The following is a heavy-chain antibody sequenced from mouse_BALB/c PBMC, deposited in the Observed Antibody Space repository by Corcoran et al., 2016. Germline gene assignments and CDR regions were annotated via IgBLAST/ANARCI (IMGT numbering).Heavy chain of an antibody. V-gene: IGHV9-3-1*01. Sequence: QIQLLQSGPELKKPGETVKISCKASGYTFTNYGMNWVKQAPGKGLKWMGWINTYTGEPTYADDFKGRFAFSLETSASAAYFQINNLKNEDTATYFCATYYRSFDYWGQGTTLAVSS. CDR2: INTYTGEP. J-gene: IGHJ2*01. CDR1: GYTFTNYG. CDR3: ATYYRSFDY. D-gene: IGHD2-14*01.